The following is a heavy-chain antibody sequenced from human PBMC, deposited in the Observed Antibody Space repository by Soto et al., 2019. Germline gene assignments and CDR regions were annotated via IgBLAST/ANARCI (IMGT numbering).Heavy chain of an antibody. Sequence: SVKVSCKASGGTFSSYAISWVRQAPGQGLEWMGGIIPIFGTANYAQKFQGRVTITADESTSTAYMELSSLRSEDTAVYYCARGEQDPFDRLDPWGQGTLVTVYS. CDR2: IIPIFGTA. CDR1: GGTFSSYA. D-gene: IGHD2-21*01. CDR3: ARGEQDPFDRLDP. V-gene: IGHV1-69*13. J-gene: IGHJ5*02.